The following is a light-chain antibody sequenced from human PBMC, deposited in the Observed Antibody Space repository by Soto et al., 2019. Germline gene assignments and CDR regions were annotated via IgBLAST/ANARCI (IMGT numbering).Light chain of an antibody. J-gene: IGKJ2*01. Sequence: DIQMTQSPSSVSASVGDRVTITCRASQGINNWLAWYQEKPGKAPKLLIYAASNLQSGVPSRFSGSGSGTDFTLTISSLQPEDFATSYCQQANSFPYTFGQGTKLEIK. V-gene: IGKV1-12*01. CDR1: QGINNW. CDR3: QQANSFPYT. CDR2: AAS.